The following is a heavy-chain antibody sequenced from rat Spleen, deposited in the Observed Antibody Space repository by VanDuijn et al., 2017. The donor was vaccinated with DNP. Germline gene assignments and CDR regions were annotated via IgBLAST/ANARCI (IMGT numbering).Heavy chain of an antibody. J-gene: IGHJ2*01. CDR3: ARSRGPLDY. D-gene: IGHD1-11*01. V-gene: IGHV3-3*01. Sequence: EVQLQESGPGLVKPSQSLSLTCSVTGYSITSAYRWNWIRKFPGNKLEWMGFISSAGSTYYTPSLKSRISITKDTSKNQFFLHEISVTAEDTATYYCARSRGPLDYWGQGVMVTVSS. CDR2: ISSAGST. CDR1: GYSITSAYR.